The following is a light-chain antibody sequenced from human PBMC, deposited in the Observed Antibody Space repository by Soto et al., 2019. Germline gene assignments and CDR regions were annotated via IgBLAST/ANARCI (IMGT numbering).Light chain of an antibody. CDR1: QSIAGY. CDR2: AAS. V-gene: IGKV1-39*01. Sequence: DIQMTQSPSSLSASAGDRVTITCRASQSIAGYLNWYQQRPGKAPNLLIYAASTLQSGVPSRFSGSGSGTDFTLTISSLQPEDFATYFCQQSYSTPYTLGQGTKLEIK. J-gene: IGKJ2*01. CDR3: QQSYSTPYT.